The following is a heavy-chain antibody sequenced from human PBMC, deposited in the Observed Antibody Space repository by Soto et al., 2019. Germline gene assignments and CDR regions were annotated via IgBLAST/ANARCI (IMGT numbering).Heavy chain of an antibody. D-gene: IGHD3-22*01. Sequence: GGSLSLSCEASGFPFSDYYMSWIRQAPGRGLEWVSYISSSVSTIYYADSVKGRFTISRDNAKNSLYLQMNRLRAEDTAMYYCARMAYFDSSGYHPTIDHWGQGTLVTVSS. CDR2: ISSSVSTI. CDR3: ARMAYFDSSGYHPTIDH. V-gene: IGHV3-11*01. J-gene: IGHJ4*02. CDR1: GFPFSDYY.